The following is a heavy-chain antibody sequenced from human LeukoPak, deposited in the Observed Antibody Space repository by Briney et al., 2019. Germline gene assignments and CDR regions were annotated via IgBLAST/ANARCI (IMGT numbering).Heavy chain of an antibody. CDR3: ARGHSSGWYDQYYFDH. Sequence: ASVKVSCKASGYTFTTYGISWVRQAPGQGLEWMGWISSYNGNTNYAQKLQGRVTMTTDTSTSTAYMELRSLISDDTAVYYCARGHSSGWYDQYYFDHWGQGTPVTVSS. V-gene: IGHV1-18*01. J-gene: IGHJ4*02. CDR1: GYTFTTYG. D-gene: IGHD6-19*01. CDR2: ISSYNGNT.